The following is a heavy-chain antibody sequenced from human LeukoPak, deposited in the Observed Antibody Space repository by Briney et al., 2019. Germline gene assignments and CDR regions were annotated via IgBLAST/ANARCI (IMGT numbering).Heavy chain of an antibody. D-gene: IGHD5/OR15-5a*01. Sequence: GGSLRLSCAGSGFTFSTDGMNWVRQAPGKGLEWVSSISPDSTFIPQADSVKGRFTISRDNAKNSLYLQMESLRVEDTAVYYCARLSTRGYFDYWGQGTLVTVSS. J-gene: IGHJ4*02. V-gene: IGHV3-21*01. CDR2: ISPDSTFI. CDR1: GFTFSTDG. CDR3: ARLSTRGYFDY.